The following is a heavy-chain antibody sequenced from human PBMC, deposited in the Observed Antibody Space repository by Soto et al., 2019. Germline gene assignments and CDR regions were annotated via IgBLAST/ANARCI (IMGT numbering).Heavy chain of an antibody. D-gene: IGHD3-10*01. V-gene: IGHV4-59*08. Sequence: SETLSLTCTVSGGSISSYYWSWIRQPPGKGLEWIGYIYYSGSTNYNPSLKSRVTISVDTSKNQFSLKLSSVTAADTAVYYCASSPNVWFGESYYFDYWGQGTLVTVSS. J-gene: IGHJ4*02. CDR1: GGSISSYY. CDR3: ASSPNVWFGESYYFDY. CDR2: IYYSGST.